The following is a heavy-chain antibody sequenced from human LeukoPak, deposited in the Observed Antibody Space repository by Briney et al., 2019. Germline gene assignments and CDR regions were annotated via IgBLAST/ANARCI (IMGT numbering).Heavy chain of an antibody. D-gene: IGHD5-18*01. CDR1: GFTFRSYS. J-gene: IGHJ4*02. V-gene: IGHV3-21*01. CDR2: ISSVSSYI. CDR3: ARDSDSYRFDS. Sequence: GGSLRLSCAVSGFTFRSYSMNWVRQAPGKGLEWVSSISSVSSYIYYADSLKGRFTISRDNAKNSLYVQMNSLRAEDTAVYYCARDSDSYRFDSWGQGTLVTVSS.